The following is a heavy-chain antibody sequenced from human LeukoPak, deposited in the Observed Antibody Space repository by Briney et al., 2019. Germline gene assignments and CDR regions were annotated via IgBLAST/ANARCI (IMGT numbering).Heavy chain of an antibody. CDR1: GGTFSGYA. CDR3: ASCPVLRFLEWLLN. D-gene: IGHD3-3*01. Sequence: SVKVSCKASGGTFSGYAISWVRQAPGQGLEWMGRIIPILGIANYAQKFQGRVTITADKSTSTAYMELSSLRSEDTAVYYCASCPVLRFLEWLLNWGQGTLVTVSS. V-gene: IGHV1-69*04. CDR2: IIPILGIA. J-gene: IGHJ4*02.